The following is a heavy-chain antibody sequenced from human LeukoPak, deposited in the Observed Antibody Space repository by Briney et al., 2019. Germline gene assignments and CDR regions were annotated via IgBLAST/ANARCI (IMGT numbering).Heavy chain of an antibody. Sequence: GRSLRLSCAASGFTFSSYAMHRVRQAPGKGLERVAVISYDGSNKYYADSVKGPFTISRDNSKNTLYLQMTSLRAEGTAVYYWARDVLVVAYYDYWGQGTLVTVSS. D-gene: IGHD3-22*01. CDR1: GFTFSSYA. CDR3: ARDVLVVAYYDY. CDR2: ISYDGSNK. V-gene: IGHV3-30-3*01. J-gene: IGHJ4*02.